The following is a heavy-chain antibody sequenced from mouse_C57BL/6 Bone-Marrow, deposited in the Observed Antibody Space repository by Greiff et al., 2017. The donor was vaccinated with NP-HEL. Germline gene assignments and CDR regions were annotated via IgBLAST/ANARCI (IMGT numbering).Heavy chain of an antibody. CDR2: IWTGGGT. CDR1: GFSLTSYA. D-gene: IGHD1-1*01. V-gene: IGHV2-9-1*01. CDR3: ARPSLYYGSSYDYAMDY. J-gene: IGHJ4*01. Sequence: VKLMESGPGLVAPSQSLSITCTVSGFSLTSYAISWVRQPPGKGLEWLGVIWTGGGTNYNSALKSRLSISKDNSKSQVFLKMNSLQTDDTARYYCARPSLYYGSSYDYAMDYWGQGTSVTVSS.